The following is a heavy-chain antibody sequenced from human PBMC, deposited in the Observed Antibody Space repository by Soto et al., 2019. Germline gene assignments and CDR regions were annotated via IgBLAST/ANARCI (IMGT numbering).Heavy chain of an antibody. V-gene: IGHV3-7*01. J-gene: IGHJ6*03. CDR1: EFTFSSYW. D-gene: IGHD3-10*01. CDR2: IKQDGSEK. CDR3: ARGRSYYIHHYYYYMDV. Sequence: GGSLRLSCAASEFTFSSYWMSWVRQAPGKGLEWVANIKQDGSEKYYVDSVKGRFTISRDNAKNSLYLQMNSLRAEDTAVYYCARGRSYYIHHYYYYMDVWGKGTTVTVSS.